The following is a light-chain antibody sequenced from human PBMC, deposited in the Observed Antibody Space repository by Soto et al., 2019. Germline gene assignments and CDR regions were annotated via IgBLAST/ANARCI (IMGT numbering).Light chain of an antibody. V-gene: IGKV3-20*01. J-gene: IGKJ3*01. CDR2: GAS. Sequence: EVVLMQSPDTLSLSPGERATLSCRASESISSHYIAWYQHKPGQAPSLLIFGASTRATGIPDRFSGSWSGTDFTLTISRLEHEDFAMYYCQNFRDSPFTFGPGTKVDIK. CDR1: ESISSHY. CDR3: QNFRDSPFT.